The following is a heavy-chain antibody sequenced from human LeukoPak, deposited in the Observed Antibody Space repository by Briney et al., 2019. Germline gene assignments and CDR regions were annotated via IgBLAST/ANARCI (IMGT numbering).Heavy chain of an antibody. CDR2: ISGSGGIT. J-gene: IGHJ3*02. CDR1: GFTFSSYA. D-gene: IGHD2-2*03. CDR3: AREYGEWIAPSDAFDI. Sequence: RGSLRLSCAASGFTFSSYAMSWVRQAPGKGLEWVSAISGSGGITYYADSVKGRFTISRDNSKNTLYLQMNSLRAGDTAVYYCAREYGEWIAPSDAFDIWGQGTMVTVSS. V-gene: IGHV3-23*01.